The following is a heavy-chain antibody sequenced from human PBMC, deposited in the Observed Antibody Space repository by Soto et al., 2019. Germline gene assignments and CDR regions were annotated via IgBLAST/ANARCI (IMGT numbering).Heavy chain of an antibody. Sequence: EVQLLESGGGLVQPGGSLRLSCAASGFTFSSYAMSWVRQAPGKGLEWVSAISGSGGSTYYADSVKGRFTISRDNAKNTLYLQMNSRRAEDTAVYYCTKNGAYGSGSRVDYWGHGTLVTVSA. CDR1: GFTFSSYA. CDR2: ISGSGGST. CDR3: TKNGAYGSGSRVDY. V-gene: IGHV3-23*01. J-gene: IGHJ4*01. D-gene: IGHD3-10*01.